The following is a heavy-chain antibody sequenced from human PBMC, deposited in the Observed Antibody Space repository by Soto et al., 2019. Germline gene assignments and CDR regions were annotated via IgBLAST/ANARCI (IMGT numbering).Heavy chain of an antibody. D-gene: IGHD2-15*01. J-gene: IGHJ4*02. CDR1: GFTFSSYW. Sequence: GGSLRLSCAASGFTFSSYWMSWVRQAPGKGLEWVANIKQDGSEKYYVDSVKGRFTISRDNAKNSLYLQMNSLRAEDTVVYYCARGPPRICSGGSCYFGYFDYWGQGTLVTVSS. V-gene: IGHV3-7*01. CDR2: IKQDGSEK. CDR3: ARGPPRICSGGSCYFGYFDY.